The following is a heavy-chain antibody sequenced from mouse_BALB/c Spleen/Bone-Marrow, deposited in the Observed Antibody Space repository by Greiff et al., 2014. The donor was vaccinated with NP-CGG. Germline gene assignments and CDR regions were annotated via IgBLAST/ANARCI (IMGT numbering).Heavy chain of an antibody. Sequence: VQLQQPGPGLVKPSQSLSLTCTVTGCSITSDYAWNWIRQFPGDKLEWMGYINYSDFTTYNPSLKSRISIIRDTSKNQFFLQLNSVTTEDTATYYCAREDNYAFAYWGQGTLVTVSA. CDR3: AREDNYAFAY. J-gene: IGHJ3*01. CDR2: INYSDFT. V-gene: IGHV3-2*02. D-gene: IGHD1-3*01. CDR1: GCSITSDYA.